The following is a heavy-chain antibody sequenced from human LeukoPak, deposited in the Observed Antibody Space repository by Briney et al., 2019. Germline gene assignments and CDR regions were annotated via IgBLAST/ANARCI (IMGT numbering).Heavy chain of an antibody. J-gene: IGHJ6*02. D-gene: IGHD5-12*01. Sequence: GGSLRLSWAASGFTFSTAWMSWVRQAPGKGLEWVGRIKSKTDGGATEYAPPVKGRLSISRDDSRNTLFLQMNSLKTEDTAVYYCTTASRGSLFYYYYGMDVWGHGTTVTVSS. CDR3: TTASRGSLFYYYYGMDV. V-gene: IGHV3-15*01. CDR2: IKSKTDGGAT. CDR1: GFTFSTAW.